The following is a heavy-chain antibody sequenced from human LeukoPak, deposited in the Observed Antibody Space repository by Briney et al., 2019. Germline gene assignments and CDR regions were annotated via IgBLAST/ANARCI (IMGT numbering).Heavy chain of an antibody. CDR1: GFNFTNAW. CDR2: ISGSGGST. D-gene: IGHD2-15*01. Sequence: GGSLRLSCVASGFNFTNAWMNWVRQAPGKGLEWVSAISGSGGSTYYAGSVKGRFTISRDNSKNTLYLQMNSLRAEDTAVYYCAREWYVWGQGTLVTVSS. CDR3: AREWYV. J-gene: IGHJ4*02. V-gene: IGHV3-23*01.